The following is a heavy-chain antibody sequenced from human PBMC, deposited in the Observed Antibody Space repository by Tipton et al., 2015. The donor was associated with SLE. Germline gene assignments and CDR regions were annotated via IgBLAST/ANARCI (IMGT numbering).Heavy chain of an antibody. CDR3: ARDLSGLGSNGDYFEY. Sequence: TLSLTCTVSGGSISGFYWSWIRQPPGKGLEWIGYVYDTGITNYNPSLKSRVTISVDTSKNQFSLKLTSVTGVDTAVYYCARDLSGLGSNGDYFEYWGQGTLVIVSS. CDR1: GGSISGFY. V-gene: IGHV4-59*01. CDR2: VYDTGIT. J-gene: IGHJ4*02. D-gene: IGHD2-8*01.